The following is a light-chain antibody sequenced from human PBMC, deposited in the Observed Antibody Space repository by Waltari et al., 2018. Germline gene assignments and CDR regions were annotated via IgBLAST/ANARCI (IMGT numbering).Light chain of an antibody. Sequence: EIVMTQSPATLSVSLGERATLSCRASQSVRNKLAWYQQKPGQAPRLLIYDSSSRATGIPVRFSGSGSGTEFTLTISSLQSEDFAFYYCQQYSNWPPGITFGGGTKVEIK. J-gene: IGKJ4*01. CDR2: DSS. CDR3: QQYSNWPPGIT. CDR1: QSVRNK. V-gene: IGKV3-15*01.